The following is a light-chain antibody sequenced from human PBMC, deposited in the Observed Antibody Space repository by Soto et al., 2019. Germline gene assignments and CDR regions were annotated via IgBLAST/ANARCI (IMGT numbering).Light chain of an antibody. J-gene: IGLJ1*01. V-gene: IGLV2-14*01. Sequence: QSLLSHPASVSWSPGHLITISCTGTSSDVGRYDYVSWYQHHPGKAPKLMIYEVIYRPSGVSSRFSGSKSGDTASLTISGLQAEEEGDYYCCSYTTSSNYLFGTGTKVTVL. CDR3: CSYTTSSNYL. CDR2: EVI. CDR1: SSDVGRYDY.